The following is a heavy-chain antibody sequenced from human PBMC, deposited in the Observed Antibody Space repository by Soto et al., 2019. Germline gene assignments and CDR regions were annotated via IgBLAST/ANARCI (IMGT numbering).Heavy chain of an antibody. CDR3: ARDRGMVRGVIVGNWFDP. Sequence: SETLSLTCTVSGGSVSSGSYYWSWIRQPPGKGLEWIGYSYYSGSTNYNPSLKSRVTISVDTSKNQFSLKLISVTAADTAVYYCARDRGMVRGVIVGNWFDPWGQGTLVTVSS. CDR1: GGSVSSGSYY. CDR2: SYYSGST. J-gene: IGHJ5*02. V-gene: IGHV4-61*01. D-gene: IGHD3-10*01.